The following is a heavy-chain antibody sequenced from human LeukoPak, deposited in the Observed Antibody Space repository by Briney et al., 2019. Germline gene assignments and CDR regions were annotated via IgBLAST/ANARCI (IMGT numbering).Heavy chain of an antibody. CDR1: GFTFSDYY. CDR3: ARDLFYDSSGFDI. V-gene: IGHV3-11*01. Sequence: GGSLRLSCAASGFTFSDYYMSWIRQAPGKGLEWVSYISSSGSTIYYADSVKGRFTISRDNAKNSLYPQMNSLRAEDTAVYYCARDLFYDSSGFDIWGQGTMVTVSS. J-gene: IGHJ3*02. CDR2: ISSSGSTI. D-gene: IGHD3-22*01.